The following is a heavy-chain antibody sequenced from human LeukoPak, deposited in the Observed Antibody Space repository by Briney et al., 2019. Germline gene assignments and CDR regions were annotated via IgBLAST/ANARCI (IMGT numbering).Heavy chain of an antibody. CDR2: IYHGGPT. V-gene: IGHV4-39*01. Sequence: SATLSLTCTVSGGSITSNYHYWGWIRQPPGKGLEWMGNIYHGGPTYYSPSLQSRITISVDTSKNQFYVKLRSVTAADTAVYYCARLLGSSYYSFDSWGQGTLVTVSS. J-gene: IGHJ4*02. CDR1: GGSITSNYHY. D-gene: IGHD3-22*01. CDR3: ARLLGSSYYSFDS.